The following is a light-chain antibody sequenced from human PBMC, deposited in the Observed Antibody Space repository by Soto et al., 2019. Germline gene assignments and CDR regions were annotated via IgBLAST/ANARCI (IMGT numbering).Light chain of an antibody. V-gene: IGKV1-6*01. CDR2: GAS. CDR1: QSISSW. Sequence: SVGVRGTITCGASQSISSWLAWYQQKPGKPPKVLIYGASNLQSGVPPRFSGSGSGTDFTLAISSLQPEDSATYYCLQDINYPWTFGQGTKVDIK. CDR3: LQDINYPWT. J-gene: IGKJ1*01.